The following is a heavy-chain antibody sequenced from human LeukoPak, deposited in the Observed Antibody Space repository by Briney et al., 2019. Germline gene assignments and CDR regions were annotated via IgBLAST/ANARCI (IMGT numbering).Heavy chain of an antibody. Sequence: PGESLKISCKGSGYSFTSYWIGWVRQMPGKGLEWMGIIYPGDSDTRYSPSFQGQVTISADKSISTAYLQWSSLTASDTAMYYCATASYCSGGSCYFDYWGQGTLVTVSS. CDR2: IYPGDSDT. CDR1: GYSFTSYW. V-gene: IGHV5-51*01. J-gene: IGHJ4*02. D-gene: IGHD2-15*01. CDR3: ATASYCSGGSCYFDY.